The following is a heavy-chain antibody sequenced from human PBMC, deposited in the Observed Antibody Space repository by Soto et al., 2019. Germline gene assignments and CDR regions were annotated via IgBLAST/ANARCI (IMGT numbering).Heavy chain of an antibody. D-gene: IGHD2-21*02. CDR2: ISSDGSNK. CDR1: GFTFSSYA. Sequence: QVQLVESGGGVVQPGRSLRLSCAASGFTFSSYAMHWVRQAPGKGLEWVAVISSDGSNKYYADSVKGRFTISRDNSKNTLYLQMNSLGAEDTAVHYCARDPCGGDCYSGYYYGMDVW. V-gene: IGHV3-30-3*01. CDR3: ARDPCGGDCYSGYYYGMDV. J-gene: IGHJ6*01.